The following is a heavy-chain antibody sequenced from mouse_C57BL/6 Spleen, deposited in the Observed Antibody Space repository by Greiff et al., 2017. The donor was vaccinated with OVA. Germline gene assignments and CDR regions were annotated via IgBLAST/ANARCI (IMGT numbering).Heavy chain of an antibody. Sequence: QVQLKQSGAELVRPGASVTLSCKASGYTFTDYEMHWVKQTPVHGLEWIGAIDPETGGTAYNQKFKGKAILTADKSSSTAYMELRSLTSEDSAVYYCTRAGSSQYYYAMDDWGQGTSVTVSS. V-gene: IGHV1-15*01. CDR3: TRAGSSQYYYAMDD. D-gene: IGHD1-1*01. CDR1: GYTFTDYE. CDR2: IDPETGGT. J-gene: IGHJ4*01.